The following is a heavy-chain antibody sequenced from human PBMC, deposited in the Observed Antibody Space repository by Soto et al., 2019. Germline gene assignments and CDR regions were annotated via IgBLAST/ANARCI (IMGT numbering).Heavy chain of an antibody. CDR1: GFTFSSYA. Sequence: RLSCAASGFTFSSYAMTWVRQAPGKGLEWVSAISENGDATHYADSVKGRFIISRDNSQNTLYLHMNSLRAEDTAVFYCAKGRNGVDVWGQGTTVTVSS. J-gene: IGHJ6*02. V-gene: IGHV3-23*01. CDR3: AKGRNGVDV. CDR2: ISENGDAT.